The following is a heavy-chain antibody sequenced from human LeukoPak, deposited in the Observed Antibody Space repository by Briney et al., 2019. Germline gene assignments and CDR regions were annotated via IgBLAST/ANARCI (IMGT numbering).Heavy chain of an antibody. CDR3: ALSPVVAATQGWFDP. V-gene: IGHV2-70*01. Sequence: ASGPALVKLTQTLTLTCTFSGFSLSTSGMCVSWIRQPPGKALEWLALIDWDDDKYYSTSLKTRLTISKDTSKNQVVLTMTNMDPVDTATYYCALSPVVAATQGWFDPWGQGTLVTVSS. CDR2: IDWDDDK. D-gene: IGHD2-15*01. CDR1: GFSLSTSGMC. J-gene: IGHJ5*02.